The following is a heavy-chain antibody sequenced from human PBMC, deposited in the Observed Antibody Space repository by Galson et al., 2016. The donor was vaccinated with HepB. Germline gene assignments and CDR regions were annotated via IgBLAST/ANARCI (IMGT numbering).Heavy chain of an antibody. J-gene: IGHJ2*01. CDR2: IIPVLGIT. Sequence: SVKVSCKASGGTFSNYTISWVRQAPGQGLEWMGRIIPVLGITNYAQKFQGRVTISADKSTSTAYMELSSLRSEDSAVYYCASYVAPYSTSLNWYFDLWGRGTLVTVSS. CDR3: ASYVAPYSTSLNWYFDL. CDR1: GGTFSNYT. D-gene: IGHD6-6*01. V-gene: IGHV1-69*02.